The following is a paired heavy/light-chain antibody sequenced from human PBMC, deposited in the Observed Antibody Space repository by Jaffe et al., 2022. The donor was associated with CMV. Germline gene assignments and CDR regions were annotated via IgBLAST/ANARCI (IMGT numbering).Heavy chain of an antibody. Sequence: QLQLQESGPGLVKPSETLSLTCTVSGGSISSSSYYWGWIRQPPGKGLEWIGNIYYSGSTYYNPSLRSRVTISVDTSKNQFSLKLSSVTAADTAVYYCASYCTNAVCYSYYFDYWGQGTLVTVSS. V-gene: IGHV4-39*01. D-gene: IGHD2-8*01. J-gene: IGHJ4*02. CDR1: GGSISSSSYY. CDR3: ASYCTNAVCYSYYFDY. CDR2: IYYSGST.
Light chain of an antibody. V-gene: IGKV2-29*02. CDR3: MQGIHPPFT. Sequence: DIVMTQTPLSLSVTPGQPASMSCKSSQSLLHSDGKTYLYWYLQKPGQSPQLLIYEVSSRFSGVPDRFSGSGSGTDFTLKISRVEAEDVGVYYCMQGIHPPFTFGPGTKVDIK. J-gene: IGKJ3*01. CDR1: QSLLHSDGKTY. CDR2: EVS.